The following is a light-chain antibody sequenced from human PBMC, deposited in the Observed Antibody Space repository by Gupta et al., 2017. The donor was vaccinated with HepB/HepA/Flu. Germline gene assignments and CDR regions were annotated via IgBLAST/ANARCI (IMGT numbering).Light chain of an antibody. J-gene: IGKJ2*04. CDR3: MQNVNLHCS. CDR1: QSLLHAAGESY. V-gene: IGKV2D-29*01. CDR2: AVS. Sequence: VMTQTPLSLSVTPGQSASISCTSSQSLLHAAGESYLYWYLQTPGQPPQLLIDAVSKRFSGVPDRCSGSGSDTDFTLNSSRVEAEYVGVYYCMQNVNLHCSFGQGTKLEIK.